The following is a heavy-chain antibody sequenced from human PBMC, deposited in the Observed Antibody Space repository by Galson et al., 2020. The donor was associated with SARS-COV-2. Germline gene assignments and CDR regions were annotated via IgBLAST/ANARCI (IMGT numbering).Heavy chain of an antibody. CDR1: GFTFSSYA. J-gene: IGHJ6*03. CDR2: ISGSGGNT. V-gene: IGHV3-23*01. CDR3: ARGVVVVPAARFYYYYMDV. Sequence: GESLKISCAASGFTFSSYAMSWVRQAPGKGLEWVSAISGSGGNTYYADSVKGRFTISRDNSKNTLYLQMNSLRAEDTAVYYCARGVVVVPAARFYYYYMDVWGKGTTVTVSS. D-gene: IGHD2-2*01.